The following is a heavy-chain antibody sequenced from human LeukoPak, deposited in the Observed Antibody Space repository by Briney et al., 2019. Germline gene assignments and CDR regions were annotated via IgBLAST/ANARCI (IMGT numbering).Heavy chain of an antibody. CDR2: ANSDGSDT. D-gene: IGHD2-8*02. J-gene: IGHJ3*01. CDR1: GFTFSDYW. CDR3: AKATRSSLVASFDV. V-gene: IGHV3-74*01. Sequence: AGGSLRLSCAASGFTFSDYWMHWVRQAPGKGLVWVSRANSDGSDTSYADSVKGRFTISRDNAKNSLYLQMNSLRAEDTALYYCAKATRSSLVASFDVWGQGTMVTVSS.